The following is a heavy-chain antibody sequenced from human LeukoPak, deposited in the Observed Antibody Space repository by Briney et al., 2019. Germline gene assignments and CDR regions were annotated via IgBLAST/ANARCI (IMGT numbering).Heavy chain of an antibody. J-gene: IGHJ4*02. V-gene: IGHV4-59*01. Sequence: SETLSLTCTVSGGSISGYSWSWIRQPPGKGLEWIGYLSYSGSTNYNPSLKSRVTISVDASKNQFSLKLSSVTAADTAVYYCARGRSVRQLHFDYWGQGTLVTVSS. CDR2: LSYSGST. CDR1: GGSISGYS. CDR3: ARGRSVRQLHFDY. D-gene: IGHD1-1*01.